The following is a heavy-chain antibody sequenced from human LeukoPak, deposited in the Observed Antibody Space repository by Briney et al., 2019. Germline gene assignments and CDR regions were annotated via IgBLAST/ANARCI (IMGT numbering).Heavy chain of an antibody. J-gene: IGHJ6*02. CDR1: GFTFSSYA. D-gene: IGHD3-10*01. Sequence: GGSLRLSCAASGFTFSSYAMHWVRQAPGKGLEWVAVISYDGSNKYYADSVKGRFTISRDNSKNTLYLQMNSLRAEDTAVYYCARDRLLLWFGEFASYGMDVWGQGTTVTVSS. CDR3: ARDRLLLWFGEFASYGMDV. V-gene: IGHV3-30*04. CDR2: ISYDGSNK.